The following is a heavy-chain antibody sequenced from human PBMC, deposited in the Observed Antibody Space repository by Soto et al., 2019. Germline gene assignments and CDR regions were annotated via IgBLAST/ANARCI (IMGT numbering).Heavy chain of an antibody. CDR2: IYYSGSS. Sequence: SETLAITCTVSGGSIRGYYWSWIRQPPGKVLEWIGYIYYSGSSNYNPSLKSRVTISLDTSKNKFSLRLRSVTAADTAVYYFARARYDSIGYYYFDYWGHGTLDNVST. J-gene: IGHJ4*01. CDR3: ARARYDSIGYYYFDY. CDR1: GGSIRGYY. D-gene: IGHD3-22*01. V-gene: IGHV4-59*01.